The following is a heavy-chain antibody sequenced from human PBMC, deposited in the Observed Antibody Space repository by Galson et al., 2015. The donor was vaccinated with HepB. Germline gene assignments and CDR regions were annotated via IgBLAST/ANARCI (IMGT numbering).Heavy chain of an antibody. CDR3: ATMFGSYGGAFVY. Sequence: SLRLSCAASGFTFSNYAMSWVRQAPGKGLEWVSSINANSGSRNYADSVKGRFSISRDNSMNTLDLQMDTLRVEDTAVYYCATMFGSYGGAFVYWGQGTPVTVSS. V-gene: IGHV3-23*01. D-gene: IGHD1-26*01. CDR2: INANSGSR. CDR1: GFTFSNYA. J-gene: IGHJ4*02.